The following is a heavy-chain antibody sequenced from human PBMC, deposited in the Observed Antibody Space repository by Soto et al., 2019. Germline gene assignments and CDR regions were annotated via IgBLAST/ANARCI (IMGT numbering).Heavy chain of an antibody. V-gene: IGHV3-30*03. Sequence: QVQLEESGGGVVQPGRSLRLSCAVSGFTVSSYGMHWVRQAPGKGLEWVAVISRDGRTTFYADSVKGRFTISKDNSRNTLFLEMNSLRDDDMAVYYCTGEVASGYWGQATLVTVSS. CDR3: TGEVASGY. CDR2: ISRDGRTT. J-gene: IGHJ4*02. D-gene: IGHD2-8*02. CDR1: GFTVSSYG.